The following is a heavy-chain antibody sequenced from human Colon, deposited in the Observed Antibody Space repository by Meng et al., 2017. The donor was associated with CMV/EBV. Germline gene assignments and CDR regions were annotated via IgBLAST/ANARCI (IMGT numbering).Heavy chain of an antibody. D-gene: IGHD3-9*01. V-gene: IGHV3-53*01. CDR1: GFTVTSNH. J-gene: IGHJ6*02. CDR3: ARGFNDILTGYRYAMDV. CDR2: IYNTGGT. Sequence: GGSLRLSGAASGFTVTSNHITWVRQAPGKGLEWVSTIYNTGGTHFSDSVKGRFTISRDNSKNTLYLQMNSLRPEDTAVYYCARGFNDILTGYRYAMDVWGQGTTVTVSS.